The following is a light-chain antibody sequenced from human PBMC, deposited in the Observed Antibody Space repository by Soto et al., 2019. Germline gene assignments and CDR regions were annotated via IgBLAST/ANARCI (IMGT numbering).Light chain of an antibody. J-gene: IGLJ2*01. CDR1: SSNIGSNY. V-gene: IGLV1-47*01. CDR3: AAWDYSLSGVV. Sequence: QSVLTQPPSASGTPGQRVTISCSGSSSNIGSNYVYWYQQLPGTAPKLLIYRNNQRPSGVPDRFSVSKSGTSASLAISGLRSEDEAEYYCAAWDYSLSGVVFGGGTQLTVL. CDR2: RNN.